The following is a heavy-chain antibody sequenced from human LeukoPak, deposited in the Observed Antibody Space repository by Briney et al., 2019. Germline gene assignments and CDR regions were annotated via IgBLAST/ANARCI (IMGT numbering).Heavy chain of an antibody. Sequence: EASVRVSCTASGYTFTSYDINWVRQAPGQGLEWMGWMNPNSGNTVYAQKFQGRFAITRNTSISTAHMELSSLRAEDTAVYYCATFSAAGFSYYYMDVWGKGTTVTVSS. J-gene: IGHJ6*03. D-gene: IGHD6-13*01. CDR2: MNPNSGNT. V-gene: IGHV1-8*01. CDR3: ATFSAAGFSYYYMDV. CDR1: GYTFTSYD.